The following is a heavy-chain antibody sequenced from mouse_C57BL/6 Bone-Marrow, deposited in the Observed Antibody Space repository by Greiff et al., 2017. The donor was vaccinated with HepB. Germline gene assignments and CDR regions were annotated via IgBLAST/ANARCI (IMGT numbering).Heavy chain of an antibody. CDR2: IHPNSGST. CDR1: GYTFTSYW. CDR3: ARVAAVVARNFDY. V-gene: IGHV1-64*01. D-gene: IGHD1-1*01. Sequence: QVHVKQPGAELVKPGASVKLSCKASGYTFTSYWMHWVKQRPGQVLEWIGMIHPNSGSTNYNEKFKSKATLTVDKSSSTAYMQLSSLTSEDSAVYYCARVAAVVARNFDYWGQGTTLTVSS. J-gene: IGHJ2*01.